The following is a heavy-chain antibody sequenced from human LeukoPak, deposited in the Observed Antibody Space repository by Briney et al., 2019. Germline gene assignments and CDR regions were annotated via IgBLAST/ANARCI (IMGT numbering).Heavy chain of an antibody. CDR3: AKPNIVVVVAAFDY. Sequence: PGGSLRLSCAASGFTFSSYAMSWVRQAPGKWLEWVSAISGSGGSTYYADSVKGRFTISRDNSKNTLYLQMNSLRAEDTAVYYGAKPNIVVVVAAFDYWGQGTLVTVSS. CDR1: GFTFSSYA. J-gene: IGHJ4*02. D-gene: IGHD2-15*01. V-gene: IGHV3-23*01. CDR2: ISGSGGST.